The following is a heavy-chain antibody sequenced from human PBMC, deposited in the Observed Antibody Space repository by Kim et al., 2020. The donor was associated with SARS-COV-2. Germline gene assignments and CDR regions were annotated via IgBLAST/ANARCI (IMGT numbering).Heavy chain of an antibody. Sequence: SETLSLTCTVSGGSISSSSYYWGWIRQPPGKGLEWIGSIYYSGSTYYNPSLKSRVTISVDTSKNQFSLKLSSVTAADTAVYYCARPGRGYSGYDRDYYYGMDVWGQGTTVTVSS. CDR2: IYYSGST. CDR3: ARPGRGYSGYDRDYYYGMDV. V-gene: IGHV4-39*01. J-gene: IGHJ6*02. D-gene: IGHD5-12*01. CDR1: GGSISSSSYY.